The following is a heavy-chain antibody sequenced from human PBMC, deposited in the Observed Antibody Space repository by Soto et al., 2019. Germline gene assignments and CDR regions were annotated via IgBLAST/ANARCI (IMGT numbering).Heavy chain of an antibody. CDR2: ISAYNGNT. V-gene: IGHV1-18*01. D-gene: IGHD3-3*01. CDR1: GYTFTSYG. J-gene: IGHJ5*02. Sequence: ASVKVSCKASGYTFTSYGISWVRQAPGQGLEWMGWISAYNGNTNYAQKLQGRVTMTTDTSTSTAYMELRSLRSDDTAVYYCARDAVPIFGVVIISNWFDPWGQGTLVTVPQ. CDR3: ARDAVPIFGVVIISNWFDP.